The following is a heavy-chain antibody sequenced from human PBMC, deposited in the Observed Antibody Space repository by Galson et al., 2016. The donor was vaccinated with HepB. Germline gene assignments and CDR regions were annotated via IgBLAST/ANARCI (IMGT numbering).Heavy chain of an antibody. V-gene: IGHV3-30-3*01. J-gene: IGHJ3*02. CDR2: ISYDGSNK. CDR1: GFTFSSYA. CDR3: ARVDMQGLPIGAFDI. Sequence: SLRLSCAASGFTFSSYAMHWVRQAPGKGLEWVAVISYDGSNKYYPDSVKGRFTISRDNSKNTLYLQMNSLRAEDTAGYYCARVDMQGLPIGAFDIWGQGTMVTVSS. D-gene: IGHD6-19*01.